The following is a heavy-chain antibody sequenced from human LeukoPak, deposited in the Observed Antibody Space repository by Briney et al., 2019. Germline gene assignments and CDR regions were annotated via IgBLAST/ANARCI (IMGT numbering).Heavy chain of an antibody. J-gene: IGHJ4*02. Sequence: GGSLRLSCAASGFTFSSYSMNWVRQAPGKGLEWVSYISSSSSTIYYADSVKGRFTISRDSAKNSLYLQMNSLRAEDTAVYYCARGGYDFWSGYRPFDYWGQGTLVTVSS. CDR1: GFTFSSYS. CDR2: ISSSSSTI. CDR3: ARGGYDFWSGYRPFDY. V-gene: IGHV3-48*01. D-gene: IGHD3-3*01.